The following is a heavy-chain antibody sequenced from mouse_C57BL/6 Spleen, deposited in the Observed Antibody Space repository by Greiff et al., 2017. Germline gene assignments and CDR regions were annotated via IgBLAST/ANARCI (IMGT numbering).Heavy chain of an antibody. Sequence: VQRVESGAELARPGASVKLSCKASGYTFTSYGISWVKQRTGQGLEWIGEIYPRSGNTYYNEKFKGKATLTADKSSSTAYMELRSLTSEDSAVYFCAREREYDYLFDYWGQGTTLTVSS. V-gene: IGHV1-81*01. CDR2: IYPRSGNT. J-gene: IGHJ2*01. CDR3: AREREYDYLFDY. D-gene: IGHD2-4*01. CDR1: GYTFTSYG.